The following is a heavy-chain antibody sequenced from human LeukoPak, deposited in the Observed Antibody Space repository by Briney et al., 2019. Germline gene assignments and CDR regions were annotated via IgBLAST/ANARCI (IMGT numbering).Heavy chain of an antibody. V-gene: IGHV3-43D*03. D-gene: IGHD6-19*01. CDR1: GFSFDDYA. J-gene: IGHJ4*02. Sequence: PGGSLRLSCAASGFSFDDYAMHWVRQAPGKGLEWVSLINWDGGSTYYADSVKGRFTISRDNSKNTLYLQMNSLRAEDTAVYYCARILDSAWGGLGYWGQGTLVTVSS. CDR3: ARILDSAWGGLGY. CDR2: INWDGGST.